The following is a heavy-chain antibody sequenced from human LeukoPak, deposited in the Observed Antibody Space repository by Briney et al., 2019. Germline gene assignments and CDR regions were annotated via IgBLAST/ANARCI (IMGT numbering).Heavy chain of an antibody. CDR2: FDPEDGET. J-gene: IGHJ4*02. CDR3: ATLTPVVVIITHVY. V-gene: IGHV1-24*01. Sequence: ASVKVSCKVSGYTLTELSMHWVRRAPGKGLEWMGGFDPEDGETIYAQTFQGRVTMTEDTSTDTAYMELSSLRSEDTAVYYCATLTPVVVIITHVYWGQGTLVTVSS. D-gene: IGHD3-22*01. CDR1: GYTLTELS.